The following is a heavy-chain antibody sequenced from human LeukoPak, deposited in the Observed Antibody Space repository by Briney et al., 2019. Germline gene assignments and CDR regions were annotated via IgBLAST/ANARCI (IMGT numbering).Heavy chain of an antibody. V-gene: IGHV3-7*01. CDR1: GFTFSSYW. Sequence: GGSLRLSCAASGFTFSSYWMSWVRQAPGKGLEWVANIKQDGSEKYYVDSVKGRFTISRDNAKNSLYLQMNSLRAEDTAVYYCARYKYSSGWYYGMDVWGQGTTVTVSS. CDR2: IKQDGSEK. J-gene: IGHJ6*02. D-gene: IGHD6-19*01. CDR3: ARYKYSSGWYYGMDV.